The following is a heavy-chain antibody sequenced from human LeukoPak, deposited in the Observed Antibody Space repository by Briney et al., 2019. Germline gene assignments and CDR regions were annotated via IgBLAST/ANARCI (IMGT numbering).Heavy chain of an antibody. CDR3: AKAVDIVVVPAAIFDY. CDR1: RFTFSSYA. D-gene: IGHD2-2*01. Sequence: GGSLRLSCAASRFTFSSYAMSWVRQPPGKGLEWVPAISGSGGSTYYADSVKGRFTISRDNSKNTLYLQMNSLRAEDTAVYYCAKAVDIVVVPAAIFDYWGQGTLVTVSS. J-gene: IGHJ4*02. V-gene: IGHV3-23*01. CDR2: ISGSGGST.